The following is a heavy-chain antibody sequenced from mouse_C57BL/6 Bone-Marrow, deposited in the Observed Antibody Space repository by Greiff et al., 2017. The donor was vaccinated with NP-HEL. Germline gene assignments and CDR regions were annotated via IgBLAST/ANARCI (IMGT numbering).Heavy chain of an antibody. CDR2: INPNNGGT. Sequence: EVQLQESGPELVKPGASVKIPCKASGYTFTDYNMDWVKQSHGKSLEWIGDINPNNGGTIYNQKFKGKATLTVAKSSSTAYMELRSLTSEDTAVDYWARLGEWQYAMDYWGQGTAVTVSA. CDR1: GYTFTDYN. J-gene: IGHJ4*01. V-gene: IGHV1-18*01. D-gene: IGHD1-3*01. CDR3: ARLGEWQYAMDY.